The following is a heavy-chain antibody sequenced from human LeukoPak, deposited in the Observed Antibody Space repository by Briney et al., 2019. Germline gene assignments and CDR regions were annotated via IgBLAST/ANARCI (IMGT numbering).Heavy chain of an antibody. J-gene: IGHJ6*02. CDR1: GYTFTSYG. CDR3: ARVHPRQWQDGMDV. D-gene: IGHD6-19*01. Sequence: ASVKVSCKASGYTFTSYGIGWVRQAPGQGLEWMGWISAYNGNTNYAQKLQGRVTMTRDTSISTAYMELSRLRSDDTAVYYCARVHPRQWQDGMDVWGQGTTVTVSS. V-gene: IGHV1-18*01. CDR2: ISAYNGNT.